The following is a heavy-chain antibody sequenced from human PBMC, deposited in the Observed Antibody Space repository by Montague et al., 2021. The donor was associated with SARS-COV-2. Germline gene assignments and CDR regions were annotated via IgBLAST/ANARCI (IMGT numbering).Heavy chain of an antibody. Sequence: SDTLSLTCTVSGGSISSSNYYWDWIRQPPGKGLEWIGSIYDSGSTYYNPSLKSRVTISVDTSKNHFSLKLGSVTAADTAVYYCARRGRKLLPVATTIGGFDIWGQGTMVTVSS. J-gene: IGHJ3*02. V-gene: IGHV4-39*02. CDR1: GGSISSSNYY. CDR2: IYDSGST. D-gene: IGHD5-12*01. CDR3: ARRGRKLLPVATTIGGFDI.